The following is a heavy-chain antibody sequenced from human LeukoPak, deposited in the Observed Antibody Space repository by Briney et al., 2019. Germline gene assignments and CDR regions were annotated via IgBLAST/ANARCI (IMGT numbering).Heavy chain of an antibody. V-gene: IGHV1-69*05. CDR1: GGTFSSYA. CDR2: IIPIFSTA. Sequence: VASVKVSCKASGGTFSSYAISWVRQAPGQGLEWMGGIIPIFSTANYAQKFQGRVTITTDESTSTAYMELSSLRSEDTAVYYCASTTSLFWFDPWGQGTLVTVSS. J-gene: IGHJ5*02. CDR3: ASTTSLFWFDP. D-gene: IGHD4-17*01.